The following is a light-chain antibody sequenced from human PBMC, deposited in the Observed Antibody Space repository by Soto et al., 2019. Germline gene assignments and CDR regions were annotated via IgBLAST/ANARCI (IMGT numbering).Light chain of an antibody. Sequence: IVMTQSPGTLSVSPGESATLSCRASQSVSSSNLAWYQQKPGQAPRLLIYGASTRATGVPARFSASRSGTEFPLAISSLQSAVFAIYSCQHYNNWPPVSLTFGGGTKVEIK. CDR1: QSVSSSN. CDR3: QHYNNWPPVSLT. CDR2: GAS. J-gene: IGKJ4*01. V-gene: IGKV3-15*01.